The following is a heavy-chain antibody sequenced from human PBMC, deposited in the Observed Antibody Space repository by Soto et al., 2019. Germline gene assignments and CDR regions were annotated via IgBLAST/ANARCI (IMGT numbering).Heavy chain of an antibody. CDR3: AREFLWSGELPVSVPES. CDR2: ILYDGSDK. J-gene: IGHJ4*02. V-gene: IGHV3-30-3*01. Sequence: LRLSCAASGFNFDTYAMHWVRQAPGKGLEWVALILYDGSDKYYADSVKGRFTVSRDNSKNMLYLQMSSLRPDDTAVYSCAREFLWSGELPVSVPESWGQGTQVTVSS. D-gene: IGHD3-10*01. CDR1: GFNFDTYA.